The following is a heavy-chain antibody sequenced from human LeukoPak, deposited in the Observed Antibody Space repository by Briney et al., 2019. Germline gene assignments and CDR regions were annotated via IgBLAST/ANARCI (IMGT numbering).Heavy chain of an antibody. Sequence: SETLSLTCTVSGGSISSYYWSWIRQPPGKGLEWIGYLYYSGSTNYNPSLKSRVTISVDTSKNQFSLKLSSVTAADTAVYYCARYVDYGDYEAWFDPWGQGTLVTVSS. V-gene: IGHV4-59*08. J-gene: IGHJ5*02. CDR2: LYYSGST. CDR3: ARYVDYGDYEAWFDP. CDR1: GGSISSYY. D-gene: IGHD4-17*01.